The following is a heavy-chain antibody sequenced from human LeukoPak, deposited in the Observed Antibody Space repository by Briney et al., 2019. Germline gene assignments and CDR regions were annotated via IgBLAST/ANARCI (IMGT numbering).Heavy chain of an antibody. Sequence: SVKVSCKASGGTFSSYVISWVRQAPGQGLEWMGGIIPIFGTANYAQKFQGRVAITADKSTSTAYMELSSLRSEDTAVYHCARGAGYYDSSSYNAFEIWGQGTMVTVSS. CDR2: IIPIFGTA. J-gene: IGHJ3*02. V-gene: IGHV1-69*06. CDR3: ARGAGYYDSSSYNAFEI. D-gene: IGHD3-22*01. CDR1: GGTFSSYV.